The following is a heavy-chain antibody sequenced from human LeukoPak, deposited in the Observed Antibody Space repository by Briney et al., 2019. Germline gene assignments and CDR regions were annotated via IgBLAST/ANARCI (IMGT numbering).Heavy chain of an antibody. J-gene: IGHJ4*02. D-gene: IGHD5-18*01. CDR1: GFTFSNHW. V-gene: IGHV3-74*01. Sequence: PGGSLRLSCAASGFTFSNHWMHWVRQAPGKGLMRVSRISRGASRTDYADSVKGRFTISRDDAKNTLYLQVNSLRVEDTGVYFCARGGSDTAMAHDYWGQGILVTVSS. CDR3: ARGGSDTAMAHDY. CDR2: ISRGASRT.